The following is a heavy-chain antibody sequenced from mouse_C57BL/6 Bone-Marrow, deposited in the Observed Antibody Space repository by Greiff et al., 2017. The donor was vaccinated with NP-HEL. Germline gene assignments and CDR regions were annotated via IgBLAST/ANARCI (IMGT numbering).Heavy chain of an antibody. J-gene: IGHJ2*01. Sequence: EVQLQQSGPELVKPGASVKISCKASGYTFTDYYMNWVKQSHGKSLEWIGDINPNNGGTSYNQKFKGKATLTVDKSSSTAYMELRSLTSEDSAVYYCERGAYGNFYFDYWGQGTTLTVSS. V-gene: IGHV1-26*01. CDR3: ERGAYGNFYFDY. CDR1: GYTFTDYY. CDR2: INPNNGGT. D-gene: IGHD2-1*01.